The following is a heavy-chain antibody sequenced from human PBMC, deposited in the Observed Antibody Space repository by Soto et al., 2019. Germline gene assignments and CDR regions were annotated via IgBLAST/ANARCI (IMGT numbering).Heavy chain of an antibody. CDR1: GGSISSSSYY. J-gene: IGHJ4*02. D-gene: IGHD3-3*01. Sequence: PSETLSLTCTVSGGSISSSSYYWGWIRQPPGKGLEWIGSIYYSGSTYYNPSLKSRVTISLDTSKNQFSLKLSPVTAADTAVYYCARRGYYDFWSGYYTLSYFDYWGQGTLVTVSS. CDR2: IYYSGST. V-gene: IGHV4-39*01. CDR3: ARRGYYDFWSGYYTLSYFDY.